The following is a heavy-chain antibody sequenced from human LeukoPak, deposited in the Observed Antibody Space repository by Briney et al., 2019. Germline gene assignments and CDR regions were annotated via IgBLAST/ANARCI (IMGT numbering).Heavy chain of an antibody. CDR3: ARDLSGSYLSGGQRSAIFDY. Sequence: SVKVSCKASGGTFSSYAISWVRQAPGQGLEWMGRIIPILGIANYAQKFQGRVTITADKSTSTAYMELSSLRSEDTAVYYCARDLSGSYLSGGQRSAIFDYWGQGTLVTVSS. CDR2: IIPILGIA. J-gene: IGHJ4*02. V-gene: IGHV1-69*04. D-gene: IGHD1-26*01. CDR1: GGTFSSYA.